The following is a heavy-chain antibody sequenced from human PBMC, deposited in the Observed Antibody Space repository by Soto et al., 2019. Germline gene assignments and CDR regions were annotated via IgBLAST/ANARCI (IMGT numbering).Heavy chain of an antibody. CDR3: ARDRGGYSYGYADY. Sequence: GASVKVSCKVSGGTFSSQAISWVRQAPGQRLEWMGVFIPILGAPKYAQNFRDRVTITADESTSTAYMELSSLRSEDTAVYYCARDRGGYSYGYADYCGPGTLVTASS. J-gene: IGHJ4*02. D-gene: IGHD5-18*01. CDR2: FIPILGAP. CDR1: GGTFSSQA. V-gene: IGHV1-69*13.